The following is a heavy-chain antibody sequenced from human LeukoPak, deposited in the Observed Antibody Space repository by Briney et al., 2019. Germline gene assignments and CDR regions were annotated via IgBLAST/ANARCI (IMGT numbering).Heavy chain of an antibody. J-gene: IGHJ6*03. CDR3: ARVSYWTGPSLDYYYYYMDV. Sequence: SVKVSCKASGGTFSSYAISWVRQAPGQGLEWMGGIIPIFGTANYAQKFQGRVTMTRDTSTSTVYMELSSLRSEDTAVYYCARVSYWTGPSLDYYYYYMDVWGKGTTVTVSS. D-gene: IGHD2-8*02. V-gene: IGHV1-69*05. CDR1: GGTFSSYA. CDR2: IIPIFGTA.